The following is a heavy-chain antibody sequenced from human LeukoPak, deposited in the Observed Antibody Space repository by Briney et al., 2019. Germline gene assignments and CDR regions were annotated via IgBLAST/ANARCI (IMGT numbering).Heavy chain of an antibody. D-gene: IGHD2-21*02. Sequence: SETLSLTCAVCGGSFSGYYWSWIRQPPGKGLEWIGEINHSGSTNYNPSLKSRVTISVDTSKNQFSLKLSSVTAADTAVYYCARGVCGGDCPYYFDYWGQGTLVTVSS. V-gene: IGHV4-34*01. CDR2: INHSGST. CDR3: ARGVCGGDCPYYFDY. J-gene: IGHJ4*02. CDR1: GGSFSGYY.